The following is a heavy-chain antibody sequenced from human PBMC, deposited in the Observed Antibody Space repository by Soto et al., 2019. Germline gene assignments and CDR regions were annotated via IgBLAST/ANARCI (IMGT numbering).Heavy chain of an antibody. V-gene: IGHV1-18*01. J-gene: IGHJ6*02. CDR3: AREGEMTYYYNGSDV. Sequence: QVQLVQSGAEVRKPGASVKVSCKASGYTFTTYGISWVRQAPGQGLEWMGWISGYNGNTKYAQKFPGRVTMTTDTCTSTVYMDLRSLRSDDTAVYYCAREGEMTYYYNGSDVWGQGTTVTVAS. CDR1: GYTFTTYG. D-gene: IGHD3-16*01. CDR2: ISGYNGNT.